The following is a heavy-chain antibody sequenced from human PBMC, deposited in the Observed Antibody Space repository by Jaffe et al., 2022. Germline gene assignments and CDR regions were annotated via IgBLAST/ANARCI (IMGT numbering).Heavy chain of an antibody. D-gene: IGHD3-3*01. V-gene: IGHV4-61*01. CDR1: GGSVSSGSYY. Sequence: QVQLQESGPGLVKPSETLSLTCTVSGGSVSSGSYYWSWIRQPPGKGLEWIGYIYYSGSTNYNPSLKSRVTISVDTSKNQFSLKLSSVTAADTAVYYCARTEQGDFWRIEGWFDPWGQGTLVTVSS. CDR2: IYYSGST. CDR3: ARTEQGDFWRIEGWFDP. J-gene: IGHJ5*02.